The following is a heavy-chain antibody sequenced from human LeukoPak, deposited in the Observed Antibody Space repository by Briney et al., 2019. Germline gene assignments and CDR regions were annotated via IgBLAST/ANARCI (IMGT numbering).Heavy chain of an antibody. CDR3: ATDRKVGTWDPRFNY. V-gene: IGHV3-7*01. J-gene: IGHJ4*02. CDR2: IRQDDSEK. Sequence: GGSLRLSCTTSGFTFSNYGLHWVRQAPGKGLEWVANIRQDDSEKNYVDSVKGRFTISRDNAKFSLYLQMNSLRAEDTAAYYCATDRKVGTWDPRFNYWGQGTLVTASS. CDR1: GFTFSNYG. D-gene: IGHD4-23*01.